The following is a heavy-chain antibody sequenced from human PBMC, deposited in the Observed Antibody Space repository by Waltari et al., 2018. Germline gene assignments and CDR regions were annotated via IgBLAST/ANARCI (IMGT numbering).Heavy chain of an antibody. D-gene: IGHD1-26*01. V-gene: IGHV7-4-1*02. Sequence: QVQLVQSGSELKKPGAPVKVSCKASGYTFTSYAMNWVRQAPGQGLEWMGWINTNTGNPTYAQGFTGRFVFSLDTSVSTAYLQISSLKAEDTAVYYCARESGPFLSLREGAFDIWGQGTMVTVSS. CDR3: ARESGPFLSLREGAFDI. CDR2: INTNTGNP. J-gene: IGHJ3*02. CDR1: GYTFTSYA.